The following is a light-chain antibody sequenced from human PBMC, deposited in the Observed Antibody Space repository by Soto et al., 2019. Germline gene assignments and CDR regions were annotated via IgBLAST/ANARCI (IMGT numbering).Light chain of an antibody. CDR3: KQYKEWPPFT. V-gene: IGKV3-15*01. Sequence: EIVMTQSPAALSVSPGETXXXXXXXSQSVSNNVAWYQQKPGQAPRLLILGASTRATGIPARFSGSGSGTEFTLSISSLQSEDFAVYYCKQYKEWPPFTFGQGTRLEIK. J-gene: IGKJ5*01. CDR1: QSVSNN. CDR2: GAS.